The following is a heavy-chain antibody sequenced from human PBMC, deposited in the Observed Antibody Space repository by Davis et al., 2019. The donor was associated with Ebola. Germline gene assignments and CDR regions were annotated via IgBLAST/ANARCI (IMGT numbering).Heavy chain of an antibody. CDR3: ARVVYGDSWGDAFDI. V-gene: IGHV1-69*06. CDR1: GYTFTSYG. D-gene: IGHD4-17*01. CDR2: IIPIFGTA. Sequence: AASVKVSCKASGYTFTSYGISWVRQAPGQRLEWMGWIIPIFGTANYAQKFQGRVTITADKSTSTAYMELSSLRSEDTAVYYCARVVYGDSWGDAFDIWGQGTMVTVSS. J-gene: IGHJ3*02.